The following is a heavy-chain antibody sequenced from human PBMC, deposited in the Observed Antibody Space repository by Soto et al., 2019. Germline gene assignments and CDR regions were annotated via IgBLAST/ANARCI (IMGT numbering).Heavy chain of an antibody. J-gene: IGHJ6*02. D-gene: IGHD3-10*01. CDR2: FDPEDGET. V-gene: IGHV1-24*01. CDR1: GYTLTELS. Sequence: QVQLVQSGAEVKKPGASVKVSCKVSGYTLTELSMHWVRQAPGKGLEWMGGFDPEDGETIYAQKFQGRVTMTEDTXXEXAXXELSSLRSEDTAVYYCATGVPMVRGVIYYYYGMDVWGQGTTVTVSS. CDR3: ATGVPMVRGVIYYYYGMDV.